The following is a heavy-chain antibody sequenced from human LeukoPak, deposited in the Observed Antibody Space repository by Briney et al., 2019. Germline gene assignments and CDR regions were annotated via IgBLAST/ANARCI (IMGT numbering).Heavy chain of an antibody. V-gene: IGHV3-30*02. D-gene: IGHD3-10*01. CDR2: IHFDGNTN. CDR3: AKGGLDFGGTVYMGV. J-gene: IGHJ6*03. CDR1: GFTFSSYG. Sequence: GGSLRLSCAASGFTFSSYGMHWVRQAPGKGLDWVAFIHFDGNTNFSSDSVKGRFTISRDNPKNALFLQLSGLRVEDTAVYYCAKGGLDFGGTVYMGVWGKGTTVTIS.